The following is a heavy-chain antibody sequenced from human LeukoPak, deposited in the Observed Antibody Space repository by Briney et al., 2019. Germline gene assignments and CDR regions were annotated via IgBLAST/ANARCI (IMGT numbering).Heavy chain of an antibody. V-gene: IGHV1-18*01. CDR1: GYTFTSYG. D-gene: IGHD6-13*01. CDR2: ISAYNGNT. J-gene: IGHJ4*02. CDR3: AREVRVAAAGDDFDY. Sequence: GASVKASCKASGYTFTSYGISWVRQAPGQGLEWMGWISAYNGNTNYAQKLQGRVTMTTDTSTSTAYMELRSLRSDDTAVYYCAREVRVAAAGDDFDYWGQGTLVTVSS.